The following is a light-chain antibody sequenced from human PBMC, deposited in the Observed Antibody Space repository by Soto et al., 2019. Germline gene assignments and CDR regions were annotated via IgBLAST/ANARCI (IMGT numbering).Light chain of an antibody. CDR3: SSYTCSSAYV. CDR1: SSDVGRYNY. V-gene: IGLV2-14*03. Sequence: QSALTQPASVSGSPGQSITISCTGTSSDVGRYNYVSWYQQHPGKAPKLMIYDVSNRPSGVSNRFSGSKSGNTASLTISGLQAEDEADYYCSSYTCSSAYVFGTGTKVTVL. J-gene: IGLJ1*01. CDR2: DVS.